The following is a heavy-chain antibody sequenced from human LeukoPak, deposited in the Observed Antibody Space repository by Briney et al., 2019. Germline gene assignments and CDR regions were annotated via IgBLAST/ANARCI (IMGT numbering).Heavy chain of an antibody. CDR2: INPSGGST. D-gene: IGHD6-13*01. CDR1: GYTFTSYY. CDR3: AREEAAAGTGPYFDY. J-gene: IGHJ4*02. Sequence: ASVKVSCKASGYTFTSYYMHWVRQAPGQGLEWMGRINPSGGSTSYAQKVQGRVTMTRDMSTSTVYMELSSLRSEDTAVYYCAREEAAAGTGPYFDYWGQGTLVTVSS. V-gene: IGHV1-46*01.